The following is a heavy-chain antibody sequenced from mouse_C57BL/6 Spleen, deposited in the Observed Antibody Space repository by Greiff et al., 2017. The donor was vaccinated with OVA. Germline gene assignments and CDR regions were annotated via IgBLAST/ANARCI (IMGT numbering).Heavy chain of an antibody. D-gene: IGHD2-1*01. CDR1: GYTFTSYW. V-gene: IGHV1-61*01. Sequence: QVQLQQPGAELVRPGSSVKLSCKASGYTFTSYWMDWVKQRPGQGLEWIGNIYPSDSETHYNQKFKDKATLTVDKSSSTAYMQLSSLTSEDSAVYYCARKGIYYGNYVFDYWGQGTTLTVSS. CDR2: IYPSDSET. J-gene: IGHJ2*01. CDR3: ARKGIYYGNYVFDY.